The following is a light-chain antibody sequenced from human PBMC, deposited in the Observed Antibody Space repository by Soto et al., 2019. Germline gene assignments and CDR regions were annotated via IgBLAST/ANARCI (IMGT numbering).Light chain of an antibody. CDR3: QQYGNSPPT. Sequence: EIVLTQSPGTLSLSPGERATLSCRASQSVSSRFFAWYQRKPGQAPRLLIFATSNRTTGIPDRFSGSGSATDLTLTINRLEPEDFALYYCQQYGNSPPTFGQGTKVEIK. V-gene: IGKV3-20*01. J-gene: IGKJ2*01. CDR2: ATS. CDR1: QSVSSRF.